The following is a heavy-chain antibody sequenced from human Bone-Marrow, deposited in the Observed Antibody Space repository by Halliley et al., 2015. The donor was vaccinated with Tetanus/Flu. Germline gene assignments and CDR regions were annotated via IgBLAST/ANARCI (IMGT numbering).Heavy chain of an antibody. J-gene: IGHJ4*02. CDR2: LYWDDDK. D-gene: IGHD5-18*01. CDR3: ARRAEAGYIFGSPFGS. Sequence: LVKPTQTLTLTCTLSGFSLSTSGVGVGWIRQPPGRALEWLALLYWDDDKRYNPSLKSRLTLTKDTSKNQVVLTMTNMNPVDTATYYCARRAEAGYIFGSPFGSWGQGTLFTVSS. V-gene: IGHV2-5*02. CDR1: GFSLSTSGVG.